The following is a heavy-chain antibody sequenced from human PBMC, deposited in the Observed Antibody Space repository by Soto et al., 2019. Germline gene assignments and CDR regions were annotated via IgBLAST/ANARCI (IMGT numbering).Heavy chain of an antibody. CDR2: IYHSGST. D-gene: IGHD3-10*01. CDR1: SGSISSSNW. CDR3: AARFGELLSVND. J-gene: IGHJ4*02. Sequence: PSETLSLTCAVSSGSISSSNWWSWVRQPPGKGLEWIGEIYHSGSTNYNPSLKSRVTISVDKSKNQFSLKLSSVTAADTAVYYCAARFGELLSVNDWGQGTLVTVSS. V-gene: IGHV4-4*02.